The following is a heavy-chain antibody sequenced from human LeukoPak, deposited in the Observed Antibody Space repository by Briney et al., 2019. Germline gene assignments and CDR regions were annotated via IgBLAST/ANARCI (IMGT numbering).Heavy chain of an antibody. J-gene: IGHJ4*02. CDR3: ARGGSTDSIHSCGGNCYFLDY. V-gene: IGHV1-2*02. CDR1: GYTFAGNH. D-gene: IGHD2-21*02. Sequence: ASVKVSCKASGYTFAGNHMHWVRQAPGQGLEWMGWINPNSGGTNYAQKFQGRVIMTRDTSISTAYMELSRLGSDDTAVYYCARGGSTDSIHSCGGNCYFLDYWGQGTLVTVSS. CDR2: INPNSGGT.